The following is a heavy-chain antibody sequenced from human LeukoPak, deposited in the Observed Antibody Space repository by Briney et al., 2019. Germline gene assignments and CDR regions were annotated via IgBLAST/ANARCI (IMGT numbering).Heavy chain of an antibody. J-gene: IGHJ3*02. CDR3: ATGAAAGTKRGAFDI. V-gene: IGHV1-2*04. D-gene: IGHD6-13*01. CDR1: GYTFTGYY. CDR2: INPNSGGT. Sequence: ASVKVSCKASGYTFTGYYMHWVRQAPGQGLEWMGWINPNSGGTNYAQKFQGWVTMTRDTSISTAYMELSRLRSDDTAVYYCATGAAAGTKRGAFDIWGQGTMVTVSS.